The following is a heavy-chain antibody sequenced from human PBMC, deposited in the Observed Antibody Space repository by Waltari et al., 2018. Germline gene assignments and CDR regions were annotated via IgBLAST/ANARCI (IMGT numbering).Heavy chain of an antibody. Sequence: EEQLVESGGDLVQPGGSLRLSCAASGFTFSRYWMTWVRQAPGEGVGWVANIQPDGSQTSPVDSVRGRFTISRDNARKSLYLQMNSLRTEDTAVYYCARHGGSPRAEAIDIWGQGTLVTVSP. CDR1: GFTFSRYW. V-gene: IGHV3-7*01. J-gene: IGHJ3*02. CDR2: IQPDGSQT. CDR3: ARHGGSPRAEAIDI. D-gene: IGHD1-26*01.